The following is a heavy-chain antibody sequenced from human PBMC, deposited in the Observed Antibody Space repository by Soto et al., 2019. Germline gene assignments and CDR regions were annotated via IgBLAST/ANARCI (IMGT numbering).Heavy chain of an antibody. CDR1: GYTFTSYG. V-gene: IGHV1-18*01. J-gene: IGHJ4*02. Sequence: ASVKVSCKASGYTFTSYGISWVRQAPGQGLEWMGWISAYNGNTNYAQKLQGRVTMTTDTSTSTAYMELRSLRSDDAAVYYCASVYDILAVYYIPGVDYWGQGSMVTVSS. CDR2: ISAYNGNT. D-gene: IGHD3-9*01. CDR3: ASVYDILAVYYIPGVDY.